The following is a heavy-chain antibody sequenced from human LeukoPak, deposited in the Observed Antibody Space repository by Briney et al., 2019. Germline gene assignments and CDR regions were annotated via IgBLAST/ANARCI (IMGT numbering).Heavy chain of an antibody. CDR2: IRFDGTNK. J-gene: IGHJ4*02. V-gene: IGHV3-30*02. D-gene: IGHD6-19*01. CDR1: GFTFSSYG. Sequence: PGGSLRISCEAPGFTFSSYGVHWVRQAPGKGLEWVALIRFDGTNKYYADSVKGRFTISRDNSKNTLDLQMNSLRAEDTALYYCAKDLSVAVAGKRFDYWGQGTLVTVSS. CDR3: AKDLSVAVAGKRFDY.